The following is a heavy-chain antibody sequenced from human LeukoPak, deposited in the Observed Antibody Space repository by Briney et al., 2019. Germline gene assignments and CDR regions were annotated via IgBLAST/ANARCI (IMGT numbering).Heavy chain of an antibody. CDR2: INPSGGST. D-gene: IGHD2-21*02. J-gene: IGHJ3*02. CDR1: NYTFTSYP. Sequence: GASVKVSCKGSNYTFTSYPINWVRQAPGQGLEWMGIINPSGGSTSYAQKFQGRVTMTRDTSTSTVYMELSSLRSEDTAVYYCARGVVVTAIHDAFDIWGQGTMVTVSS. V-gene: IGHV1-46*01. CDR3: ARGVVVTAIHDAFDI.